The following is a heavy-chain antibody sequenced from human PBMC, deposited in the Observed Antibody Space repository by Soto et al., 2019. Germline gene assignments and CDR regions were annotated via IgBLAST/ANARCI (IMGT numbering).Heavy chain of an antibody. J-gene: IGHJ6*02. CDR1: GGTFSSYA. CDR3: ASKTGTTYYYGMDV. D-gene: IGHD1-7*01. V-gene: IGHV1-69*06. CDR2: IIPIFGTA. Sequence: SVKVSCKASGGTFSSYAISWVRQAPGQGLEWMGGIIPIFGTANYAQKFQGRVTITADKSTSTAYMELSSLRSEDTAVYYCASKTGTTYYYGMDVWGQGTTVTVS.